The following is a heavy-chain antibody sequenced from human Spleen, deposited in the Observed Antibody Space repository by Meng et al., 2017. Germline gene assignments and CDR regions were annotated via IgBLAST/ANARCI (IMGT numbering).Heavy chain of an antibody. J-gene: IGHJ4*02. CDR1: GFTFSDYY. V-gene: IGHV3-11*01. D-gene: IGHD2-15*01. CDR2: ISSSGSTI. CDR3: AKGYCSGGSCLGVY. Sequence: GESLKISCAASGFTFSDYYMSWIRQAPGKGLEWVSYISSSGSTIYYADSVKGRFTISRDNAKNSLYLQMNSLRAEDTALYYCAKGYCSGGSCLGVYWGQGTLVTVSS.